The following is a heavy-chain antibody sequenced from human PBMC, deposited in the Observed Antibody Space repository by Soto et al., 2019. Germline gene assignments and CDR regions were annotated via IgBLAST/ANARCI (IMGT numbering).Heavy chain of an antibody. CDR3: ARGLNTVTTRLETYYFDY. CDR2: IIPIFGTA. Sequence: SVKVSCKASGGTFSSYAISWVRQAPGQGLEWMGGIIPIFGTANYAQKFQGRVTITADESTSTAYMELSSLRSEDTAVYYCARGLNTVTTRLETYYFDYWGQGTLVTVSS. D-gene: IGHD4-17*01. V-gene: IGHV1-69*13. CDR1: GGTFSSYA. J-gene: IGHJ4*02.